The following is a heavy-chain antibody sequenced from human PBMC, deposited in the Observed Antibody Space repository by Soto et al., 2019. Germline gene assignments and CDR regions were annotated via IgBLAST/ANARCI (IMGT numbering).Heavy chain of an antibody. Sequence: PSETLSLTCTVSGGSISSSSYYWGWIRQPPGKGLEWIGSIYYSGSTYYNPSLKSRVTISVDTSKNQFSLKLSSVTAADTAVYYCGRSGDSGENWFDPWGQGTLVTVSS. CDR2: IYYSGST. CDR3: GRSGDSGENWFDP. CDR1: GGSISSSSYY. D-gene: IGHD3-10*01. J-gene: IGHJ5*02. V-gene: IGHV4-39*01.